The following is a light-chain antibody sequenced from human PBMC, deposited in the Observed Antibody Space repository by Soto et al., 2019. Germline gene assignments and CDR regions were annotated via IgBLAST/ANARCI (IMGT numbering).Light chain of an antibody. Sequence: AIRMTESPSSLSASKGDIVTITCRASQGISSYLAWYQQKPGKAPKLLIHGASRLQSGVPSRFSGSGSGTEFTLTISSLQPDDFATDYCQQYNSYSRTFGQATKVDIK. J-gene: IGKJ1*01. CDR1: QGISSY. CDR2: GAS. V-gene: IGKV1-8*01. CDR3: QQYNSYSRT.